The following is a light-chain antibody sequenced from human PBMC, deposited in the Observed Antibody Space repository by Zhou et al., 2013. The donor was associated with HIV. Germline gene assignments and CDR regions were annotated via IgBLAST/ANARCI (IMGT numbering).Light chain of an antibody. CDR1: QGLNGD. CDR2: DAS. Sequence: EIVMTQFPATVSVFPGDRATLSCRASQGLNGDLAWYQQKPGQAPRLLIYDASDRATGIPARFSGSGSETDFTLTISSLEPEDFAVYYCQQRISWPITFGQGTRLEIK. J-gene: IGKJ5*01. V-gene: IGKV3D-11*01. CDR3: QQRISWPIT.